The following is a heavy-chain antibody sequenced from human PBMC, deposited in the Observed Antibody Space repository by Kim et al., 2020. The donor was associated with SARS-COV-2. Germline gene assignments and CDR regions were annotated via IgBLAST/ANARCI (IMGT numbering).Heavy chain of an antibody. D-gene: IGHD1-26*01. CDR3: ARGKAGAAADY. CDR1: GGSFSGYY. CDR2: INHSGST. Sequence: SETLSLTCAVYGGSFSGYYWSWIRQPPGKGLEWIGEINHSGSTNYNPSLKSRVTISVDTSKNQFSLKLSSVTAADTAVYYCARGKAGAAADYWGQGTLVT. V-gene: IGHV4-34*01. J-gene: IGHJ4*02.